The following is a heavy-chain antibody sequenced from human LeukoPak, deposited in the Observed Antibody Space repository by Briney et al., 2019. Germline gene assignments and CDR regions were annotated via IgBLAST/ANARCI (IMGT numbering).Heavy chain of an antibody. V-gene: IGHV3-7*03. CDR2: IKQEGSEK. J-gene: IGHJ4*02. CDR3: ARELGIAAAGTTGFDY. CDR1: GFTFSSYW. D-gene: IGHD6-13*01. Sequence: GGSLRLSCAASGFTFSSYWMSWVRQAPGKGLEWVANIKQEGSEKYYVDSVKGRFTISRENAKNSLYLQMNSLRAEDTAVYYCARELGIAAAGTTGFDYWGQGTLVTVSS.